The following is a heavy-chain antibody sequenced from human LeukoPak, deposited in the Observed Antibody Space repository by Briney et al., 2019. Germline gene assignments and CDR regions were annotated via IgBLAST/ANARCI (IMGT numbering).Heavy chain of an antibody. CDR3: ARSRERICTNPPCYVDLQAT. V-gene: IGHV4-61*02. Sequence: SETLSLTCTVSGGSISSGSYYCTWIRQPAGKGLEWIGRIYITESANYNSSLESRVTILVDTSKNQFSLKLSSVTAADTAIYYSARSRERICTNPPCYVDLQATWGQGALVTVSP. CDR2: IYITESA. CDR1: GGSISSGSYY. D-gene: IGHD2-8*01. J-gene: IGHJ4*02.